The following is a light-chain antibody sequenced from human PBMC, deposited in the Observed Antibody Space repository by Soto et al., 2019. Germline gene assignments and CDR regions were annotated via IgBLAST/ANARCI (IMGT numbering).Light chain of an antibody. V-gene: IGLV3-1*01. CDR2: QDR. J-gene: IGLJ1*01. CDR1: KLGEKY. CDR3: QAWDTTAYV. Sequence: SYELTQPPSVSVSPGHTATISCSGDKLGEKYVCWYQQKPGQSPVLVIYQDRKWPSGIPERFSGSNSGNTATLIISGTQLVDEADYYCQAWDTTAYVFGTGTKVTVL.